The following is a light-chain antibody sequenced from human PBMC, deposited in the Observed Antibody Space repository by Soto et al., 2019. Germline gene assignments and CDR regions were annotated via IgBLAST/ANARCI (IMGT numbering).Light chain of an antibody. CDR1: QSVSNN. J-gene: IGKJ4*01. Sequence: GRRQYTGTLPVSAGGVVTLACRASQSVSNNLAWYQQKPGQAPRLLIYGASTRATCIPARFSGSGSGTEFTLTISSLQSEDFAVYYCQHYYNWPLTCGGGTKV. CDR2: GAS. CDR3: QHYYNWPLT. V-gene: IGKV3D-15*01.